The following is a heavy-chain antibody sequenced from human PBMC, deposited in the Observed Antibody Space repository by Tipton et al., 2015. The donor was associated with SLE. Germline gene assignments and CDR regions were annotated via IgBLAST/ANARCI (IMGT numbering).Heavy chain of an antibody. V-gene: IGHV4-61*10. J-gene: IGHJ3*02. CDR2: IYYSGNT. CDR3: ARMGYCVTAPCARDDAFHI. CDR1: GGSISSGSYY. D-gene: IGHD2-15*01. Sequence: TLSLTCTVSGGSISSGSYYWSWIRQPAGKGLEWIGYIYYSGNTHYSPSLKSRVTMSVDTSKNQFSLRLSSVTAADTALYYCARMGYCVTAPCARDDAFHIWGQGTMVTVSS.